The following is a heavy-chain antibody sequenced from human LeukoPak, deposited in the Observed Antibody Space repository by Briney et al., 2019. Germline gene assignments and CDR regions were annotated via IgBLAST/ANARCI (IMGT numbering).Heavy chain of an antibody. Sequence: SETLSLTCTVSGSSINNDFWTWIPQPPGKRLEWIGHIYSTGSANYNPSLKSRVLISGDTSKNQISLKLTSVTAADTAVYFCARHRDYYDTWGHGTLVTVSS. CDR2: IYSTGSA. V-gene: IGHV4-59*08. J-gene: IGHJ4*01. CDR1: GSSINNDF. D-gene: IGHD3-22*01. CDR3: ARHRDYYDT.